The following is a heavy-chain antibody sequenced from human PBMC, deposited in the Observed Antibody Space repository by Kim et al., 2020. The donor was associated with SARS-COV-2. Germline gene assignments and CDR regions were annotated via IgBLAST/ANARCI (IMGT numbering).Heavy chain of an antibody. D-gene: IGHD6-13*01. J-gene: IGHJ6*02. CDR1: GFTFSSYG. CDR3: ARDLVAAADYYYYGMDV. V-gene: IGHV3-33*01. CDR2: IWYDGSNK. Sequence: GGSLRLSCAASGFTFSSYGMHWVRQAPGKGLEWVAVIWYDGSNKYYADSVKGRFTISRDNSKNTLYLQMNSLRAEDTAVYYCARDLVAAADYYYYGMDVWGQGTTVIVSS.